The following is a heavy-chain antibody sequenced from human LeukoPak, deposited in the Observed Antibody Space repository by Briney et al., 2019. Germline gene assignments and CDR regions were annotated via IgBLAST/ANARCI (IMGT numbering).Heavy chain of an antibody. J-gene: IGHJ3*02. V-gene: IGHV4-34*01. D-gene: IGHD7-27*01. CDR2: IYYSGST. CDR1: GGSFSGYY. CDR3: ARQRTGSASRGGYAFDI. Sequence: SETLSLTCAVYGGSFSGYYWAWIRQPPGKGLEWIGSIYYSGSTNYNPSLKNRVTMSVDTSKNQFSLKLSSVTAADTAVYNCARQRTGSASRGGYAFDIWGQGTMVTVSS.